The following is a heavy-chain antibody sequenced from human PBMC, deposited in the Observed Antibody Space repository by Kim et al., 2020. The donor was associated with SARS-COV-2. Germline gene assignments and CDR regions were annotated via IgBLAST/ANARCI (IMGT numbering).Heavy chain of an antibody. J-gene: IGHJ4*02. V-gene: IGHV3-30-3*01. CDR2: ISYDGSNK. D-gene: IGHD3-3*01. CDR1: GFTFSSYA. Sequence: GGSLRLSCAASGFTFSSYAMHWVRQAPGKGLEWVAVISYDGSNKYYADSVKGRFTISRDNSKNTLYLQMNSLRAEDTAVYYCARDGDTYYDFWSGYYGGAVGFDYWGQGTLVTVSS. CDR3: ARDGDTYYDFWSGYYGGAVGFDY.